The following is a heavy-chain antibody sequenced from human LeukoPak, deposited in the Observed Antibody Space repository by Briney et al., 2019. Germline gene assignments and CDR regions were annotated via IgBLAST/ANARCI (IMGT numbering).Heavy chain of an antibody. Sequence: PSETLSLTCAVYGGSFSGYYWSWIRQPPGKGLEWIGEINHSGSTNYNPSLKSRVTISVDKSKNQFSLKLSSVTAADTAVYYCASNLYCSGGSCWTSIDYWGQGTLVTVSS. J-gene: IGHJ4*02. D-gene: IGHD2-15*01. CDR3: ASNLYCSGGSCWTSIDY. V-gene: IGHV4-34*01. CDR1: GGSFSGYY. CDR2: INHSGST.